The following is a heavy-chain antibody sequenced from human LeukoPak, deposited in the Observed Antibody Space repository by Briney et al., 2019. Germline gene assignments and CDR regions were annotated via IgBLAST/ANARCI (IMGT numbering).Heavy chain of an antibody. CDR3: ARQGGYCSSTSCPFDY. J-gene: IGHJ4*02. CDR2: IYYSGST. D-gene: IGHD2-2*01. CDR1: GGSISSSSYY. Sequence: SETLSLTCTVSGGSISSSSYYWGWIRQPPGKGLEWIGSIYYSGSTYYNPSLESRVTISVDTSKNQFSLKLSSVTAADTAVYYCARQGGYCSSTSCPFDYWGQGTLVTVSS. V-gene: IGHV4-39*01.